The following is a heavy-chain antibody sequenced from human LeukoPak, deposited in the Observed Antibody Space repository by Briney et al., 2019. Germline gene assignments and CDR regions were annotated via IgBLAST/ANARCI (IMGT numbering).Heavy chain of an antibody. V-gene: IGHV1-2*02. CDR2: INPNSGGT. CDR1: GYTFTVYY. D-gene: IGHD3-3*01. CDR3: ARAYYDFWSGYQTYFDY. Sequence: ASVTVSFKASGYTFTVYYMHWVRQAPGQGLEWMGWINPNSGGTNYAQKFQGRVTMTRDTSISTAYMELSRLRSDDTAVYYCARAYYDFWSGYQTYFDYWGQGTLVTVSS. J-gene: IGHJ4*02.